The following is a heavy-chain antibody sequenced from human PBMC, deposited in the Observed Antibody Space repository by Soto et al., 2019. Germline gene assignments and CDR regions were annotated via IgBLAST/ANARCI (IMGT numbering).Heavy chain of an antibody. CDR1: GASMNNYY. J-gene: IGHJ4*02. CDR2: MYYSGGS. V-gene: IGHV4-59*01. CDR3: VRSGHSFGGVM. Sequence: QVQLQEWGPGLVKPSETLSLTCTVSGASMNNYYGSWVRQPPGKGLEWIGYMYYSGGSNSNHSLKARVTISVDTCKNQISLKLTSVTAADTAVYYCVRSGHSFGGVMWGQGTLVTVSS. D-gene: IGHD3-16*01.